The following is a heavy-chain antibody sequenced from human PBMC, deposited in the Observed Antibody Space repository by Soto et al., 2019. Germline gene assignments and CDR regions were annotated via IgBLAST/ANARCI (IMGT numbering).Heavy chain of an antibody. CDR2: IYYSGST. Sequence: PSETLSLTCTVSGGSISSGGYYWSWIRQHPGKGLEWIGYIYYSGSTYYNPSLKSRVTISVDTSKNQFSLKLSSVTAADTAVYYCARNRGIAAAGRGFDYWGQGPLVPVPQ. J-gene: IGHJ4*02. D-gene: IGHD6-13*01. CDR1: GGSISSGGYY. CDR3: ARNRGIAAAGRGFDY. V-gene: IGHV4-31*03.